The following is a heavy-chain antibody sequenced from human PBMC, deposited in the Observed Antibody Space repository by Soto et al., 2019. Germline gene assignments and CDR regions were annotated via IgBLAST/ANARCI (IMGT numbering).Heavy chain of an antibody. D-gene: IGHD3-16*01. CDR3: ARWRSFGGTRSFDF. CDR2: ISGGASSI. CDR1: GFTFSDHF. V-gene: IGHV3-11*01. J-gene: IGHJ4*02. Sequence: PGGSLRLSCAASGFTFSDHFMSWIRQAPGKGLEWISYISGGASSIYYADSVRGRFTISRDNAKNSLSLQMNSLRAEDTAVYYCARWRSFGGTRSFDFWGQGTLVTVSS.